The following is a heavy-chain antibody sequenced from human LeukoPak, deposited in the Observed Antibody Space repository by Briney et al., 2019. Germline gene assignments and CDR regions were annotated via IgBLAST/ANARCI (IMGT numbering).Heavy chain of an antibody. J-gene: IGHJ4*02. CDR1: GGSISSGGYY. D-gene: IGHD2-21*01. CDR2: IYYSGST. CDR3: ARHIESWGRLDY. Sequence: TSETLSLTCTVSGGSISSGGYYWSCIRQHPGKGLECIGYIYYSGSTYYNPSLKSRVTISVDTSKNQFSLKLSSVTAADTAVYYCARHIESWGRLDYWGQGTLVTVSS. V-gene: IGHV4-31*03.